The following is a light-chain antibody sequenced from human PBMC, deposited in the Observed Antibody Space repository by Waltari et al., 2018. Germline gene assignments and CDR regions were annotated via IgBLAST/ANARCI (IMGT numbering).Light chain of an antibody. CDR3: QQRSDWPFT. CDR2: DAS. Sequence: EIVLTQSPATLSLSPGERATLSCRASQSVSSSLAWYQQKPGQAPRLLFYDASKRATGIPARFSGSGSGTDFTLTIGGLEPEDFAVYYCQQRSDWPFTFGQGTKLEI. J-gene: IGKJ2*01. CDR1: QSVSSS. V-gene: IGKV3-11*01.